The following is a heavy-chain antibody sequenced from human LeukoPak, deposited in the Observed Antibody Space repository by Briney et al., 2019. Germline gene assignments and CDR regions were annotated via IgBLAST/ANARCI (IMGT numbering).Heavy chain of an antibody. CDR3: ARLFRDVTTYDY. CDR2: IKQDGSQK. CDR1: GFTFSSHW. V-gene: IGHV3-7*01. D-gene: IGHD1-1*01. Sequence: GGSLRLSCAASGFTFSSHWMSWVRQAPGRGLEWVASIKQDGSQKYYVDSVKGRFTISRDNAENSVYLQMNSLRAEDTAVYYCARLFRDVTTYDYWGQGTLATVSS. J-gene: IGHJ4*02.